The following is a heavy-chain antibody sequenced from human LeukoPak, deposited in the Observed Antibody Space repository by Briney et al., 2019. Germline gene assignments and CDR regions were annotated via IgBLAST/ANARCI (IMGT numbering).Heavy chain of an antibody. J-gene: IGHJ4*02. CDR1: GFTFPNYA. CDR3: ARASSGSYYRFEY. D-gene: IGHD3-10*01. Sequence: GGSLRLSCAASGFTFPNYAMSWVRQAPGKGLEWVSLISDSGGSTWYADSVKGRFTISRDNSKNTLYLQMNSLRAEDTAVYYCARASSGSYYRFEYWGQGTLVTVSS. V-gene: IGHV3-23*01. CDR2: ISDSGGST.